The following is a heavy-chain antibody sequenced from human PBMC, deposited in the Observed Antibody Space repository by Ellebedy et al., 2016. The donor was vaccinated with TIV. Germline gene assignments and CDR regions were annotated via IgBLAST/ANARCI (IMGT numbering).Heavy chain of an antibody. V-gene: IGHV3-23*01. CDR2: ISDRGGST. D-gene: IGHD2/OR15-2a*01. J-gene: IGHJ4*02. Sequence: GESLKISCVASGFTFSSYAITWVRQAPGKGLEWVSAISDRGGSTYYADSVRGRFTISRDNSKNTLYLQMNSLRAEDTAVYYCARGGTFGGYWGRGTLVTVSS. CDR1: GFTFSSYA. CDR3: ARGGTFGGY.